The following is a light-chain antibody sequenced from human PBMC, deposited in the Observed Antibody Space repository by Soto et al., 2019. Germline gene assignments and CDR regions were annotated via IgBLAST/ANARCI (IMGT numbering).Light chain of an antibody. CDR2: KAS. CDR3: QQYESYHMT. CDR1: QSIRSW. J-gene: IGKJ4*01. V-gene: IGKV1-5*03. Sequence: DSQMTQYPSTLSASLGDTVTITCRAGQSIRSWLAGYQQKPGKAPKLLISKASTLQSGVPPRFSGSGSGTDFALTISSLQPDDFATYYCQQYESYHMTFGGGTKVEIK.